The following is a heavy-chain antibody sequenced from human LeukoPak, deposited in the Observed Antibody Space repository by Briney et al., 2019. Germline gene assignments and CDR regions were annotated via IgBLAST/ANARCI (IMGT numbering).Heavy chain of an antibody. D-gene: IGHD3-22*01. Sequence: GASVKVSCKASGYTFTSYGISWVRQAPGQGLEWMGWISAYNGNTSYAQKLQGRVTMTTDTSTSTAYMELRSLRSDDTAVYYCARAVGGYYDSSGYPDYWGQGTLVTVSS. CDR1: GYTFTSYG. V-gene: IGHV1-18*01. CDR2: ISAYNGNT. CDR3: ARAVGGYYDSSGYPDY. J-gene: IGHJ4*02.